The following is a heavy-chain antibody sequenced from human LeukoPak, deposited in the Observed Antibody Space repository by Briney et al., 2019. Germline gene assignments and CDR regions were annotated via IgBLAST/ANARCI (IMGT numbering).Heavy chain of an antibody. CDR1: GDSVSSNSAA. D-gene: IGHD6-13*01. J-gene: IGHJ4*02. CDR3: AREEVIEEQQLVDY. CDR2: TYYRSKWYN. Sequence: SQTLSLTCDISGDSVSSNSAAWNWIRQSPSRGLEWLGRTYYRSKWYNDYAVSVKSRITINPDTSKNQFSMQLNSVTPEDTAVYYCAREEVIEEQQLVDYWGQGTLVTVSS. V-gene: IGHV6-1*01.